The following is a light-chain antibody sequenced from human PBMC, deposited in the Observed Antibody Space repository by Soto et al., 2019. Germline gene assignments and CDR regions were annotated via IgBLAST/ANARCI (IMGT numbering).Light chain of an antibody. V-gene: IGLV1-40*01. Sequence: QLVLTQPPSVSGAPGQSVTISCTGTSGNIGAGYDVHWYQQPPGSTPKLLIYNNDNRPSGVPDRFSGFKSGASASLTITGLQAEDEAEYYCHSYDSSLGGARVFGGGTKLTVL. CDR1: SGNIGAGYD. J-gene: IGLJ2*01. CDR3: HSYDSSLGGARV. CDR2: NND.